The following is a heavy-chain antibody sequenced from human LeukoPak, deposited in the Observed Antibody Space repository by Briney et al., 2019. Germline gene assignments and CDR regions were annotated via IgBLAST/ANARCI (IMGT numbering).Heavy chain of an antibody. CDR1: GGTFSSYA. CDR2: IIPIFGTA. Sequence: SVKVSCKASGGTFSSYAISWVRQAPGQGLEWMGRIIPIFGTANYAQKFQGRVTITTDESTSTAYMELSSLRSGDTAVYYCARDRAMITFGGVIVRMGYWGQGTLVTVSS. V-gene: IGHV1-69*05. D-gene: IGHD3-16*02. CDR3: ARDRAMITFGGVIVRMGY. J-gene: IGHJ4*02.